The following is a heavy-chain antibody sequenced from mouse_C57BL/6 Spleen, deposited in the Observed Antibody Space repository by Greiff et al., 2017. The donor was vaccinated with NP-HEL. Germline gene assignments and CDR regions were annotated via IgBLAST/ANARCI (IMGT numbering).Heavy chain of an antibody. CDR1: GYAFSSAW. Sequence: VQLQQSGPELVKPGASVKISCKASGYAFSSAWMNWVKQRPGKGLEWIGRIYPGDGDTNYNGKFKGKAKLTADKSSSTAYMQISSLTSEDSAVYFCASPHGYSAWFAYWGQGTLVTVSA. CDR2: IYPGDGDT. CDR3: ASPHGYSAWFAY. V-gene: IGHV1-82*01. J-gene: IGHJ3*01. D-gene: IGHD2-3*01.